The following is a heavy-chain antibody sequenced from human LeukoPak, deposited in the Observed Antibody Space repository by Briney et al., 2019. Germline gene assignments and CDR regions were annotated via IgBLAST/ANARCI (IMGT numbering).Heavy chain of an antibody. CDR1: GFTFSNYA. CDR3: ARDPEDYGGNPGLFDY. Sequence: GGSLRLSCAASGFTFSNYAMHWVRQAPGKGLEWVAVISYDGSNTYSADSVKGRFAISRDNSKNTLYLQMNSLRAEDTAVYFCARDPEDYGGNPGLFDYWGREPWSPSPQ. CDR2: ISYDGSNT. J-gene: IGHJ4*02. V-gene: IGHV3-30*09. D-gene: IGHD4-23*01.